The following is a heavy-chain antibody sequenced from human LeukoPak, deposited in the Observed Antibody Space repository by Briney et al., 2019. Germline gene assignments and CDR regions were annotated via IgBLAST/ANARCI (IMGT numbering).Heavy chain of an antibody. CDR3: ARATYSSSWHDAFDI. CDR2: IYYSGST. J-gene: IGHJ3*02. CDR1: GGSISSGDYY. D-gene: IGHD6-13*01. V-gene: IGHV4-30-4*01. Sequence: PSETLSLTCTVSGGSISSGDYYWSWIRQPPGKGLEWIGYIYYSGSTYYNPSLKSRVTISVDTSKNQFSLKLSSVTAADTAVYYCARATYSSSWHDAFDIWGQGTMVTVSS.